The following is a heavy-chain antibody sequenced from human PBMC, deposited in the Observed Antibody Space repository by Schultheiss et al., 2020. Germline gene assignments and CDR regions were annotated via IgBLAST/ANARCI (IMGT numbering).Heavy chain of an antibody. J-gene: IGHJ6*02. CDR3: ARFRSGWANYYYGMDV. V-gene: IGHV4-39*01. D-gene: IGHD6-19*01. Sequence: SQTLSLTCTVSGGSISSSSYYWGWIRQPPGKGLEWIGSIYYSGSTNYNPSLKSRVTISVDTSKNQFSLKLSSVTAADTAVYYCARFRSGWANYYYGMDVWGQGTTVTVSS. CDR1: GGSISSSSYY. CDR2: IYYSGST.